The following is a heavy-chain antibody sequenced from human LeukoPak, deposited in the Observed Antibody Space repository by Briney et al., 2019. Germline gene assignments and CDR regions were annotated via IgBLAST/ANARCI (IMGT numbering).Heavy chain of an antibody. D-gene: IGHD3-16*02. V-gene: IGHV3-30*02. CDR3: AKDPTTDALRLGELSRPPSGDY. J-gene: IGHJ4*02. CDR1: GFTFSSYG. CDR2: IRYDGSNK. Sequence: AGGSLRLSCAASGFTFSSYGMHWVRQAPGKGLEWVAFIRYDGSNKYYADSVKGRFTISRDNSKNTLYLQMNSLRAEDTAVYYCAKDPTTDALRLGELSRPPSGDYWGQGTLVTVSS.